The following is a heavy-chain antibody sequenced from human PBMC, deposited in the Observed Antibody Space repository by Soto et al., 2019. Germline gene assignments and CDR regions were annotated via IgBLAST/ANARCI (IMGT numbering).Heavy chain of an antibody. Sequence: EVQLLESGGGLVQPGGSLRLSCAASGFNFNSHAMTWVRQAPGKGLEWVSTISANIISTYYADSVKGRFTISRDNSKNTLYLQMSSLRVEDTAVYHCASVDTPTVRVGMDVWGQGTTVTVSS. CDR1: GFNFNSHA. CDR2: ISANIIST. J-gene: IGHJ6*02. V-gene: IGHV3-23*01. D-gene: IGHD2-15*01. CDR3: ASVDTPTVRVGMDV.